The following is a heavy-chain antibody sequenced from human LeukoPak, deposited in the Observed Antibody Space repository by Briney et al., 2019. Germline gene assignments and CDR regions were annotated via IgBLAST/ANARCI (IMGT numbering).Heavy chain of an antibody. V-gene: IGHV4-34*01. CDR2: INHSGST. CDR1: GGSFSGYY. D-gene: IGHD3-16*01. CDR3: GRGGGLGLRY. Sequence: SETLSLTCAVYGGSFSGYYWSWIRQPPGKGLEWIGEINHSGSTKYNPSLKSRVTTTVDTSKNQFFLKLSSVTAADTAVSYCGRGGGLGLRYWGQGTLVSVSS. J-gene: IGHJ4*02.